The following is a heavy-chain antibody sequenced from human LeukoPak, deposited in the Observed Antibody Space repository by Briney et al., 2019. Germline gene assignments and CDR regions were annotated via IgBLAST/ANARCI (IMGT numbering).Heavy chain of an antibody. Sequence: PGRSLRLSCAASGFTFSSYAMHWVRQAPGKGLEWVAVISYDGSNKYYADSVKGRFTISRDNSKNTLYLQMNSLRAEDTAVYYCTTLTVATNFDYWGQGTLVTVSS. V-gene: IGHV3-30*04. CDR3: TTLTVATNFDY. CDR2: ISYDGSNK. D-gene: IGHD5-12*01. J-gene: IGHJ4*02. CDR1: GFTFSSYA.